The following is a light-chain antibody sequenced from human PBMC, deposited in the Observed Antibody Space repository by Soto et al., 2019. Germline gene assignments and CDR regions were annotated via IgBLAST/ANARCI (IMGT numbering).Light chain of an antibody. Sequence: TQSPSTLAASVGERATRSCRASQIITNNYVAWYQQKPGQAPRLLIDDASIRATGIPDRFSGSGSGTDFTLTISRLEPEDFAVYYCQQYAGSRTFGQGNKVDIK. CDR3: QQYAGSRT. V-gene: IGKV3-20*01. J-gene: IGKJ1*01. CDR2: DAS. CDR1: QIITNNY.